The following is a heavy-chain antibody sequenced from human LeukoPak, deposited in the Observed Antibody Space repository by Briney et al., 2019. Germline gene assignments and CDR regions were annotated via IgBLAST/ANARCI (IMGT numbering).Heavy chain of an antibody. CDR2: ITSSSSYI. J-gene: IGHJ5*02. D-gene: IGHD5-24*01. V-gene: IGHV3-21*04. CDR3: ARASDPWLQLT. Sequence: GGSLRLSCAASGFTFSNYSMNWVRQAPGKGLEWVSSITSSSSYIYYADSVKGRFTISRDNAKNSLYLQMNSLRAEDMAVYYCARASDPWLQLTWGQGTLVTVSS. CDR1: GFTFSNYS.